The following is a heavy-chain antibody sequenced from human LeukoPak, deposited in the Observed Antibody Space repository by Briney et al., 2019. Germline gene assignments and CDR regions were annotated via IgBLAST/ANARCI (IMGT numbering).Heavy chain of an antibody. Sequence: SETLSLTCTVSGGSISSYYWSWIRQPPGKGLEWIGYISYSGSTNYNPSPKSRVTISVDTSKNQFSLKLSSVTAADTAVYYCARCLQHHNWFDPWGQGTLVTVSS. CDR1: GGSISSYY. CDR2: ISYSGST. J-gene: IGHJ5*02. D-gene: IGHD4-11*01. V-gene: IGHV4-59*01. CDR3: ARCLQHHNWFDP.